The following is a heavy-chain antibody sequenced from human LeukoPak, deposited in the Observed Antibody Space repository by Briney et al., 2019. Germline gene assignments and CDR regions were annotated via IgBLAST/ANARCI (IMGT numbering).Heavy chain of an antibody. V-gene: IGHV4-39*01. CDR1: GGSISSSSYY. J-gene: IGHJ3*02. Sequence: SETLSLTCTVSGGSISSSSYYWGWIRQPPGKGLEWIGSIYYSGSTYYNPSLKSRVTISVDTSKNQFSLELSSVTAADTAVYYCARQDHFWSGFAFDIWGQGTMVTVSS. CDR2: IYYSGST. CDR3: ARQDHFWSGFAFDI. D-gene: IGHD3-3*01.